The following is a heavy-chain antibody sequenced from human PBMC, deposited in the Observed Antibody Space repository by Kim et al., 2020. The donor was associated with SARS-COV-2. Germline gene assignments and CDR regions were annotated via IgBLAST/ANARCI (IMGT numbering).Heavy chain of an antibody. CDR3: ARGSDIVVVPAAIGSFDY. D-gene: IGHD2-2*01. V-gene: IGHV4-39*07. Sequence: SETLSLTCTVSGGSISSSSYYWGWIRQPPGKGLEWIGSIYYSGSTYYNPSLKSRVTISVDTSKNQFSLKLSSVTAADTAVYYCARGSDIVVVPAAIGSFDYWGQGTLVTVSS. CDR2: IYYSGST. J-gene: IGHJ4*02. CDR1: GGSISSSSYY.